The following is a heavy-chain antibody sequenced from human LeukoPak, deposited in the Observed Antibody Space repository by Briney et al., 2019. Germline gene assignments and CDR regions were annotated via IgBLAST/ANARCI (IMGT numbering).Heavy chain of an antibody. CDR1: GGSISSSSYY. CDR3: ARDHNIVAPFDY. J-gene: IGHJ4*02. CDR2: IYYSGST. D-gene: IGHD5-12*01. V-gene: IGHV4-39*02. Sequence: EASETLSLTCTVSGGSISSSSYYWGWIRQPPGKGLEWIGSIYYSGSTYYNPSLKSRVTISVDTSKNQFSLKLSSVTAADTAVYYCARDHNIVAPFDYWGQGTLVTVSS.